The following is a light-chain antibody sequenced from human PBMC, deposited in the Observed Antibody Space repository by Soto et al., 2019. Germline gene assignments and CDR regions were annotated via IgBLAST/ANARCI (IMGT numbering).Light chain of an antibody. CDR3: CSYASSTSYV. V-gene: IGLV2-14*01. J-gene: IGLJ1*01. CDR1: TSDVGGYNF. Sequence: QSVLTQPASVSGSPGQSITISCTGTTSDVGGYNFVTWYQQHPGKAPKLMIHDVTTRPSGVSIRFSGSKSGTTAYLTISGLQPEDEADYYCCSYASSTSYVFGPGSTVTVL. CDR2: DVT.